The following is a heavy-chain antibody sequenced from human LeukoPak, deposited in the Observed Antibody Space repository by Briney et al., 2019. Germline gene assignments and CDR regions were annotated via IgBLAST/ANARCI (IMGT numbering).Heavy chain of an antibody. CDR3: ARPYYDSSGYYHDAFDI. V-gene: IGHV4-59*01. Sequence: PSETLSLTCTVSGVSISSYYWSWIRQPPGKGLEWIGYIYYSGSTNYNPSLKSRVTISVDTSKNQFSLKLSSVTAADTAVYYCARPYYDSSGYYHDAFDIWGQGTMVTVSS. D-gene: IGHD3-22*01. J-gene: IGHJ3*02. CDR1: GVSISSYY. CDR2: IYYSGST.